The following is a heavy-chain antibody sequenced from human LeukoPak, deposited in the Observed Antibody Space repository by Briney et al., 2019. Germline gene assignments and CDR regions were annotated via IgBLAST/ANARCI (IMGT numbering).Heavy chain of an antibody. CDR2: IHYSEST. Sequence: SETLSLTCTVSGGPIRSYYWSWMRQPPGKGLEWIGNIHYSESTNFNPSLKSRVAISVDTSKNQFSLNMGSVTAADTAVYYCARVSAAGMDFHYGMDVWGQGTTVLVSS. V-gene: IGHV4-59*01. CDR3: ARVSAAGMDFHYGMDV. CDR1: GGPIRSYY. D-gene: IGHD6-13*01. J-gene: IGHJ6*02.